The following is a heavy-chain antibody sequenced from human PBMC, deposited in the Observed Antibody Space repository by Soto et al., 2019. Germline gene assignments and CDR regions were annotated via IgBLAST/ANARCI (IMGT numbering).Heavy chain of an antibody. CDR3: ARDLRGYCSGGSCYSDY. Sequence: ASVKVSCKASGYTFTSYGISWVRQAPGQGLEWMGWISAYNGNTNYAQKLQGRVTMTTDASTSTAYMELRSLRSDDTAVYYCARDLRGYCSGGSCYSDYWGQGTLVTVSS. CDR1: GYTFTSYG. CDR2: ISAYNGNT. J-gene: IGHJ4*02. D-gene: IGHD2-15*01. V-gene: IGHV1-18*01.